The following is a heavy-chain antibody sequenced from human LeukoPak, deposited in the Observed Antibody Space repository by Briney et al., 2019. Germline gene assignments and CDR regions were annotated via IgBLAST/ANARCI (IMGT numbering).Heavy chain of an antibody. D-gene: IGHD6-13*01. CDR3: ARRRTYSSSWSPFDY. V-gene: IGHV3-33*01. CDR2: ICYDGSNK. J-gene: IGHJ4*02. Sequence: GGSLRLSCAASGFTFNSYGMHWVRQAPGKGLEWVALICYDGSNKYYADSVKGRFTISRDNSKNTLYLQMNSLSAEATAVYYCARRRTYSSSWSPFDYWGQGTLVTVSS. CDR1: GFTFNSYG.